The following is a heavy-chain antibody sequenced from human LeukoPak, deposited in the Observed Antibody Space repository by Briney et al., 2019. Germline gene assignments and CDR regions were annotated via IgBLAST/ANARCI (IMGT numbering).Heavy chain of an antibody. V-gene: IGHV1-69*01. CDR2: IIPIFGTA. CDR3: ASTVVPAATVGDYYYYYGMDV. CDR1: GGTFSSYA. Sequence: VASVKVSCKASGGTFSSYASSWVRQAPGQGLEWMGGIIPIFGTANYAQKFQGRVTITADESTSTAYMELSSLRSEDTAVYYCASTVVPAATVGDYYYYYGMDVWGKGTTVTVSS. J-gene: IGHJ6*04. D-gene: IGHD2-2*01.